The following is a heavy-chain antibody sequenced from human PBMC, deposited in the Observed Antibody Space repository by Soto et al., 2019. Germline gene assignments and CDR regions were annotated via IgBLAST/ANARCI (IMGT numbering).Heavy chain of an antibody. CDR2: ISAYNGNT. J-gene: IGHJ5*02. CDR3: ARVGYVDTAMDQYNWFDP. V-gene: IGHV1-18*01. CDR1: GYTFTSYG. D-gene: IGHD5-18*01. Sequence: ASVKVSCKASGYTFTSYGISWVRQAPGQGLEWMGWISAYNGNTNYAQKLQGRVTMTTDTSTSPAYMELRSLRSDDTAVYYCARVGYVDTAMDQYNWFDPWGQGTLVTVSS.